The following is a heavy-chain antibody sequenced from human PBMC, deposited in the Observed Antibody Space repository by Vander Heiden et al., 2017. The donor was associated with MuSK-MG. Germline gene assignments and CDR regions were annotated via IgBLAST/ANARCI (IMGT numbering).Heavy chain of an antibody. J-gene: IGHJ4*02. V-gene: IGHV3-74*01. CDR3: ARSDWGSLDS. D-gene: IGHD3-16*01. CDR1: GFTFGNYW. Sequence: EVRLVESGGGLVQPGGSLRLSCVASGFTFGNYWKPWIRQVPGKGLMWVSRINCDGNKVSYVESVKGRFTISRDNAKNTLSLQMTGLRDEDTAVYFCARSDWGSLDSWGQGTLVTVSS. CDR2: INCDGNKV.